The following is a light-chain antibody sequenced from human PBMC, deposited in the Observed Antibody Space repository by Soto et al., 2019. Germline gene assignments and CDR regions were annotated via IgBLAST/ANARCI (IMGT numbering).Light chain of an antibody. CDR2: GAS. CDR1: QSVSTSY. CDR3: QQRCSWRLT. V-gene: IGKV3D-20*02. J-gene: IGKJ3*01. Sequence: DIGLTQSPCTLSLSTGDRATLSCRASQSVSTSYLAWYQQKPGQAPKLLIYGASNRHSGVPSRFSGSGSGTDFTLTISSLEPEDFAIYYCQQRCSWRLTFGPGTKVDIK.